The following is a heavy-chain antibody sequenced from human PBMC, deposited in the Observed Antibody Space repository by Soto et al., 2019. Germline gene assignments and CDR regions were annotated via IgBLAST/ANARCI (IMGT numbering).Heavy chain of an antibody. D-gene: IGHD3-10*01. J-gene: IGHJ6*02. CDR2: ISSSGSTI. CDR3: ARDSYYGSGSYYTQHYGMDV. Sequence: GGSLRLSCAASGFTFSDYYMSWTRQAPGKGLEWVSYISSSGSTIYYADSVKGRFTISRDNAKNSLYLQMNSLRAEDTAVYYCARDSYYGSGSYYTQHYGMDVWGQGTTVTVSS. CDR1: GFTFSDYY. V-gene: IGHV3-11*04.